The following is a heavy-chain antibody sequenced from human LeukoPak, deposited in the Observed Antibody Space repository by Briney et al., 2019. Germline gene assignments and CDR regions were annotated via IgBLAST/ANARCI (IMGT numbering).Heavy chain of an antibody. J-gene: IGHJ6*02. V-gene: IGHV3-21*01. CDR2: ISGTSTYI. CDR3: ARDRGFIGVFYNGIDV. Sequence: KPGGSLRLSCAASGFTFSTHRMHWVRQAPGKGLEWVSSISGTSTYIHYADSVRGRFTISRDNAKNSLYLQMNSLRAEDTAVYYCARDRGFIGVFYNGIDVWRQGTTVTVSS. CDR1: GFTFSTHR. D-gene: IGHD3-10*01.